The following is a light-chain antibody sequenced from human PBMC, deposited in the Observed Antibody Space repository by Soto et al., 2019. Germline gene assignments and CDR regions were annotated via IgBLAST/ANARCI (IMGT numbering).Light chain of an antibody. CDR3: QKYEKLPPP. CDR2: NAS. J-gene: IGKJ5*01. CDR1: QDIANS. V-gene: IGKV1-33*01. Sequence: DIQMTQSPSSLSASIGDRVILTCQASQDIANSLNWYQHKPGKAPKLLIYNASNLERGVPARFSGRGSGSDFSFTISSLQPEEIATYYWQKYEKLPPPFGQGTRLEI.